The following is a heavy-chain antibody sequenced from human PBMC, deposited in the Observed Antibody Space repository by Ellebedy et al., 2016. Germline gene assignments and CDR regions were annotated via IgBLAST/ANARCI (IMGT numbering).Heavy chain of an antibody. Sequence: ASVKVSCKASGYTFTSYGISWVRQAPGQGLEWMGWISAYNGNTNYAQKLQGRVTMTTDTSTSTAYMELRSLRSDDTAVYYCARDFYSGSYSRSDYYYGMDVWGQGTTVTVSS. CDR2: ISAYNGNT. CDR1: GYTFTSYG. D-gene: IGHD1-26*01. J-gene: IGHJ6*02. CDR3: ARDFYSGSYSRSDYYYGMDV. V-gene: IGHV1-18*04.